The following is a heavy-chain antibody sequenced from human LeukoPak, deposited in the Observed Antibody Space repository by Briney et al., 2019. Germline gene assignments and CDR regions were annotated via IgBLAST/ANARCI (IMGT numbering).Heavy chain of an antibody. Sequence: SETLSLTCAVSGGSISGSNWWSWVRQPPGKGLEWIGEIYHSGSTNYNPSLKSRVTISVDKSKNQFSLKLSSVTAADTAVYYCARDNMVRGLGFDPWGQGTLVTVSS. J-gene: IGHJ5*02. D-gene: IGHD3-10*01. CDR1: GGSISGSNW. V-gene: IGHV4-4*02. CDR2: IYHSGST. CDR3: ARDNMVRGLGFDP.